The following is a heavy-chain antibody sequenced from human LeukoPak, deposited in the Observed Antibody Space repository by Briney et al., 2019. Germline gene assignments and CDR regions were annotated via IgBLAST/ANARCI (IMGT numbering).Heavy chain of an antibody. V-gene: IGHV1-8*01. CDR3: ARGWGQYEYGEENP. J-gene: IGHJ5*02. CDR2: MNPNSGNT. Sequence: ASVKVSCKVSGYTLTELSMHWVRQATGQGLEWMGWMNPNSGNTGYAQKFQGRVTMTRNTSISTAYMELSSLRSEDTAVYYCARGWGQYEYGEENPWGQGTLVTVSS. CDR1: GYTLTELS. D-gene: IGHD4-17*01.